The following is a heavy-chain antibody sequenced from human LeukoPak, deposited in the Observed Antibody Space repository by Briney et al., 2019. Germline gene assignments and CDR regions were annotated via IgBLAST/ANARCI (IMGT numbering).Heavy chain of an antibody. V-gene: IGHV3-30-3*01. Sequence: GRSLRLSCAASGFTFNNYAIHWVRQAPGKGLEWVAIISFDGGNKYYADSVKGRFTISRDDSKNTLYLQMNSLRAEDTAVYYCARDGIVGSPLFKFDYWGQGTLVTVSS. CDR3: ARDGIVGSPLFKFDY. CDR1: GFTFNNYA. CDR2: ISFDGGNK. D-gene: IGHD1-26*01. J-gene: IGHJ4*02.